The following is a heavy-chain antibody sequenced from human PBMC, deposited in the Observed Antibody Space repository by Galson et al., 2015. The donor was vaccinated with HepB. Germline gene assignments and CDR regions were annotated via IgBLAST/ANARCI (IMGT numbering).Heavy chain of an antibody. CDR1: GFTFSSHG. CDR2: IWYDGSNK. CDR3: ARWGPDKRFDY. Sequence: SLRLSCAASGFTFSSHGMHWVRQAPGKGLEWVAVIWYDGSNKYYAASVEGRFTISRDNSKDTLYLQMNSLRAEDTAVYYCARWGPDKRFDYWGQGTLVTVSS. J-gene: IGHJ4*02. V-gene: IGHV3-33*01. D-gene: IGHD3-16*01.